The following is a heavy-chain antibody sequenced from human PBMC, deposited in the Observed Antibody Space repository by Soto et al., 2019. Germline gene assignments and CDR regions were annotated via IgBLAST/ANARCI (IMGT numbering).Heavy chain of an antibody. CDR1: GDSVASNSAA. D-gene: IGHD2-2*01. CDR3: ARGIVVVPVADSFDI. Sequence: SQTLSLTCAISGDSVASNSAAWNWIRQSPSRGLEWLGRTYYRSKWYNDYAVSVKSRITINPDTSKNQFSLQLNSVTPEDTAVYYCARGIVVVPVADSFDIWGQGTMVTVSS. CDR2: TYYRSKWYN. J-gene: IGHJ3*02. V-gene: IGHV6-1*01.